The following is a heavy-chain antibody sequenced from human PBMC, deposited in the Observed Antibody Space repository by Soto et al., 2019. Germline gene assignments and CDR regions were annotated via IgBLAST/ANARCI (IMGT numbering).Heavy chain of an antibody. Sequence: PSETLSLTCAVYGGSFSGYYWSWIRQPPGKGLEWIGEINHSGSTNYNPSLKSRVTISVDTSKNQFSLKLSSVTAADTALYYCATTSSGYPYWGQGTLVTVSS. V-gene: IGHV4-34*01. J-gene: IGHJ4*02. D-gene: IGHD3-22*01. CDR1: GGSFSGYY. CDR3: ATTSSGYPY. CDR2: INHSGST.